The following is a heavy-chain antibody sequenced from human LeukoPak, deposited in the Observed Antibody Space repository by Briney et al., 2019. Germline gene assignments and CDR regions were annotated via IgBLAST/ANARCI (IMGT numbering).Heavy chain of an antibody. CDR3: AKGIESSGSYYTCFDY. J-gene: IGHJ4*02. Sequence: GGSLRLSCAASGFTFRSYAMSWVRQAPGKGLEWVSGMSGSGGATYYADSVKGRFTISRDNSKNTLDLQMNSLRAEDTAVYYCAKGIESSGSYYTCFDYWGQGTLVTVSS. D-gene: IGHD1-26*01. CDR2: MSGSGGAT. CDR1: GFTFRSYA. V-gene: IGHV3-23*01.